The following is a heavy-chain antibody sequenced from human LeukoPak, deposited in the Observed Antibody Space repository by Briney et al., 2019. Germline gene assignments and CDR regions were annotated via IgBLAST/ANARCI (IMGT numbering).Heavy chain of an antibody. Sequence: PGRSLRLSCAASGFTFDDYAMHWVRQAPGKGLEWVSGISGNSGSIGYADSVKGRFTISRDNAKNSLYLQMNSLRAEDTALYYCAKFHSGSSFDAFDIWGQGTMVTVSS. J-gene: IGHJ3*02. CDR1: GFTFDDYA. CDR2: ISGNSGSI. D-gene: IGHD1-26*01. V-gene: IGHV3-9*01. CDR3: AKFHSGSSFDAFDI.